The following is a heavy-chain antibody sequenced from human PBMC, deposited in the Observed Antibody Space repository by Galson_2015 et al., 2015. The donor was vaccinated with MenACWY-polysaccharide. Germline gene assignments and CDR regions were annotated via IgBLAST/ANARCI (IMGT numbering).Heavy chain of an antibody. CDR3: ARGGRAVSNRNWFDP. D-gene: IGHD3-16*01. CDR1: GDSITSGGYF. V-gene: IGHV4-31*03. Sequence: TLSLTCTVSGDSITSGGYFWSWIRQHPGKGLEWIASISYDGGTYYNPSLKSRVTISVDTPNNQFSLKLNSVTAADTAVYYCARGGRAVSNRNWFDPWGRGTLVTVSS. CDR2: ISYDGGT. J-gene: IGHJ5*02.